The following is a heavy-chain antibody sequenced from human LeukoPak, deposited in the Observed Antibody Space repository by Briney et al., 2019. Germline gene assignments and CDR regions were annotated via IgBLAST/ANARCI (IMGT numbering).Heavy chain of an antibody. V-gene: IGHV3-30*18. CDR2: ISYDGSNK. CDR1: GFTFSSYG. D-gene: IGHD6-19*01. J-gene: IGHJ4*02. Sequence: PGRSLRLSCAASGFTFSSYGMHWVRQAPGKGLEWVAVISYDGSNKYYADSVKGRFTISRDNSKNTLYLQMNSLRAEDTAVYYCAKDPGNLVSGWLDDSGRGTLVTVSS. CDR3: AKDPGNLVSGWLDD.